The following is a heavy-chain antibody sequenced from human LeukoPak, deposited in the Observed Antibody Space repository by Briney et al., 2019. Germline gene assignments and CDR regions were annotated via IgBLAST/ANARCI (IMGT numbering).Heavy chain of an antibody. V-gene: IGHV4-61*01. CDR2: IYYSGST. Sequence: SETLSLTCTVSGGSVSSGSYYWSWIRQPPGKGLEWIGYIYYSGSTNYNPSLKSRVTISVDTSKNQFSLKLSSVTAADTAVYYCARVSAGGYCSSTSCTEGMDVWGQGTTVTVSS. CDR3: ARVSAGGYCSSTSCTEGMDV. D-gene: IGHD2-2*01. CDR1: GGSVSSGSYY. J-gene: IGHJ6*02.